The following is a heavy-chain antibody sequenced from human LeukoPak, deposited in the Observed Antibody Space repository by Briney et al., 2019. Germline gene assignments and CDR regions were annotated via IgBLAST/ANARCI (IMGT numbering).Heavy chain of an antibody. Sequence: ASVKVSCKASGYTFTHYYINWARQAPGRGLEWMGIINPSGGSTNYAQKFRGRVTLTGDTSTGTVYMELNSLRSDDTAVYFCARSPYTYGSLFYLDYWGQGTLVTVSS. CDR3: ARSPYTYGSLFYLDY. CDR1: GYTFTHYY. CDR2: INPSGGST. J-gene: IGHJ4*02. V-gene: IGHV1-46*01. D-gene: IGHD5-18*01.